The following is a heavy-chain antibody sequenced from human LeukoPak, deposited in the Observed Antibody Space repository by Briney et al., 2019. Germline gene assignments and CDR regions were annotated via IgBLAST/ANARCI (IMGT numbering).Heavy chain of an antibody. CDR3: ARNLRYFDWLLDYYGMDV. V-gene: IGHV1-8*01. CDR1: GYTFTSYD. Sequence: ASVKVSCKASGYTFTSYDINWVRQATGQGLEWMGWMNPNSDNTGYAQKFQGRVTMTRNTSISTAYMELSSLRSEDTAVYYCARNLRYFDWLLDYYGMDVWGQGTTVTVSS. D-gene: IGHD3-9*01. CDR2: MNPNSDNT. J-gene: IGHJ6*02.